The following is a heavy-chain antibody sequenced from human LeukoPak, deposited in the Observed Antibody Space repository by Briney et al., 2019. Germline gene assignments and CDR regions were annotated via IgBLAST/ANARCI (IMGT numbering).Heavy chain of an antibody. V-gene: IGHV4-30-4*08. Sequence: PSETLSLTCTVSGGSISSGDYYWSWIRQPPGKGLEWIGYIYYSGNTYYNPSLKSRLTISVDTSKNQFSLKLSSVTAADTAVYYCARISEAIFGVGYYYYYMDVWGKGTTVTVSS. J-gene: IGHJ6*03. CDR3: ARISEAIFGVGYYYYYMDV. D-gene: IGHD3-3*01. CDR1: GGSISSGDYY. CDR2: IYYSGNT.